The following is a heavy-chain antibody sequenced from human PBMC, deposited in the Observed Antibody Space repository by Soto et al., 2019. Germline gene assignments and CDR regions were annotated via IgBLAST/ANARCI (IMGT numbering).Heavy chain of an antibody. D-gene: IGHD1-7*01. CDR3: ARESEGELRDWFDP. Sequence: QVQLQESGPGLVKPSQTLSLTCTVSGGSISSGGYYWSWIRQHPGKGLEWIGYIYYSGSTYYNPSLKSRVTISVDTSKNQFSLKLSSVTAADTAVYYCARESEGELRDWFDPWGQGTLVTVSS. J-gene: IGHJ5*02. V-gene: IGHV4-31*03. CDR2: IYYSGST. CDR1: GGSISSGGYY.